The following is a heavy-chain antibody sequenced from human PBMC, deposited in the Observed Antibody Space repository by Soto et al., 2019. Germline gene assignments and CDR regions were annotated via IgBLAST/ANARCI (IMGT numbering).Heavy chain of an antibody. CDR3: TRLELGSGVRDY. CDR2: IKSKTDGGTT. CDR1: GFTFSNAW. Sequence: EVQLVESGGGLVKPGGSLRLSCAASGFTFSNAWMSWVRQAPGKGLEWVGRIKSKTDGGTTDYAAPVKGRFTISRDDSKNPRYWQMNGLKTEDPAVYSCTRLELGSGVRDYWGQGTLVTVSS. D-gene: IGHD2-15*01. V-gene: IGHV3-15*01. J-gene: IGHJ4*02.